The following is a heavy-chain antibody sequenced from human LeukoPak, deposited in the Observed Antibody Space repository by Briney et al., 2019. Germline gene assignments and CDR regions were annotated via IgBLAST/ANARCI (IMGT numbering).Heavy chain of an antibody. CDR2: IIPIFGTA. CDR1: GGTFSSYA. CDR3: AKDYDSSGYPFDY. Sequence: SVKVSCKASGGTFSSYAISWVRQAPGQGLEWMGGIIPIFGTANYAQKFQGRVTITADKSTSTAYMELSSLRAEDTAVYYCAKDYDSSGYPFDYWGQGTLVTVSS. D-gene: IGHD3-22*01. J-gene: IGHJ4*02. V-gene: IGHV1-69*06.